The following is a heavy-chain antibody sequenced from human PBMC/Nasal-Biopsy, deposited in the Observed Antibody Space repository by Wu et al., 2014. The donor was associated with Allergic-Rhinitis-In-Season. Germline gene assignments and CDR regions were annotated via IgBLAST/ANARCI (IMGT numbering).Heavy chain of an antibody. V-gene: IGHV3-30*18. Sequence: SCAASGFTFSNYGMHWVRQAPGKGLEWVALILFDGSNKYYADSVKGRFTISRDSSKNMLYLQMNSLRAEDTAVYYCAKRSGGSTSTYGMDVWGQGTTVTVSS. CDR3: AKRSGGSTSTYGMDV. CDR1: GFTFSNYG. CDR2: ILFDGSNK. D-gene: IGHD2-2*01. J-gene: IGHJ6*02.